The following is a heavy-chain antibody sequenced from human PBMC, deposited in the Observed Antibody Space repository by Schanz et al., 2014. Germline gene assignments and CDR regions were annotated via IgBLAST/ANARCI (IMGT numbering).Heavy chain of an antibody. CDR3: ARDGVDAAAGGNY. V-gene: IGHV1-46*03. Sequence: QVQLVQSGAEVKKPGASVKVSCKASGYTFSSYGITWVRQAPGQGLEWMGMINPSGGSTTYAQKFQGRVTMTRDTSTSTVYMELSSLRSEDTAVYYCARDGVDAAAGGNYWGQGTLVTGSS. CDR2: INPSGGST. J-gene: IGHJ4*02. CDR1: GYTFSSYG. D-gene: IGHD6-13*01.